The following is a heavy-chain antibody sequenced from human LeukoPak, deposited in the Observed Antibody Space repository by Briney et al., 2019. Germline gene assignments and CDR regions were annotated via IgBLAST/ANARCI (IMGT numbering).Heavy chain of an antibody. CDR2: IYDSGST. J-gene: IGHJ1*01. CDR1: GGSISSYY. CDR3: ARLPRGTQPPDYCQN. Sequence: AETLSLTCTVSGGSISSYYWSWIRQFPGKGLEWIGYIYDSGSTNYNPSLKSRVTISADTSKNQFSLRLSSVTAADTAVYFCARLPRGTQPPDYCQNWGQGTLVTVSS. D-gene: IGHD1-1*01. V-gene: IGHV4-4*08.